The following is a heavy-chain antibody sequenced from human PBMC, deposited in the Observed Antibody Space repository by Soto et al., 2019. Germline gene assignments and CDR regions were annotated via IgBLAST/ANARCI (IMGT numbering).Heavy chain of an antibody. J-gene: IGHJ4*01. CDR2: IHYSGSS. CDR3: ARDLDTATYFDY. Sequence: SETLSLTCTVSGGSISSGNYCWSWIRQPSGKGLEWIGFIHYSGSSYYNPSLKSRVTISVDTSKNQFSLKLDSVTAADTAVYYCARDLDTATYFDYWGHGTLVTVSS. D-gene: IGHD5-18*01. V-gene: IGHV4-30-4*01. CDR1: GGSISSGNYC.